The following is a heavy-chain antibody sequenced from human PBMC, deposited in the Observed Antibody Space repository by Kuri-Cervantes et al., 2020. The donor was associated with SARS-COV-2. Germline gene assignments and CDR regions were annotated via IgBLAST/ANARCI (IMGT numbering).Heavy chain of an antibody. Sequence: SVKVSCKASGGTFSSYAISWVRQAPGQGLEWMGGIIPIFGTANYAQKSQGRVTITTDESTSTAYMELSSLRSEDTAVYYCARSRFGDYLDAFDIWGQGTMVTVSS. CDR2: IIPIFGTA. V-gene: IGHV1-69*05. CDR3: ARSRFGDYLDAFDI. D-gene: IGHD3-10*01. J-gene: IGHJ3*02. CDR1: GGTFSSYA.